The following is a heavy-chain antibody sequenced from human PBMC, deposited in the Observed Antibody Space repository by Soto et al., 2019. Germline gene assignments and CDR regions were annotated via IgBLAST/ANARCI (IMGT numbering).Heavy chain of an antibody. J-gene: IGHJ4*02. CDR3: ARESIAVAGTIDY. CDR1: GFTFSSYS. D-gene: IGHD6-19*01. CDR2: ISSSSSTI. V-gene: IGHV3-48*01. Sequence: GGSLRLSCAASGFTFSSYSMNWVRQAPGKGLEWVSYISSSSSTIYYADSVKGRFTISRDNAKNSLYLQMNSLRAEDTAVYYCARESIAVAGTIDYWGQGTLVTVSS.